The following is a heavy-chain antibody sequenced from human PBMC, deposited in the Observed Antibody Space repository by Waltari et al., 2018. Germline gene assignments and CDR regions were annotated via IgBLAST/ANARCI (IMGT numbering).Heavy chain of an antibody. CDR3: ARDYPLRAAYSSSWSFDY. J-gene: IGHJ4*02. CDR2: IKQDGSEK. Sequence: EVQLVESGGGLVQPGGSLRLSCAASGFTFSSHWMSWVRQAPGKGLEWVANIKQDGSEKYYVDSVKGRFTISRDNAKNSLYLQMNSLRAEDTAVYYCARDYPLRAAYSSSWSFDYWGQGTLVTVSS. CDR1: GFTFSSHW. V-gene: IGHV3-7*01. D-gene: IGHD6-13*01.